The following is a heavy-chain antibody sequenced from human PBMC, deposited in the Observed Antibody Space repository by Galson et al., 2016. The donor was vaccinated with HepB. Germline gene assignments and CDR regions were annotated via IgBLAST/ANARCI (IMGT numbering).Heavy chain of an antibody. Sequence: SLRLSCAASGFTFRTYNMNWVRQAPGKGLEWVSSISSGSSYIYYSDSVKGRFTISRDCSKSTLYLQMHSLRVEDTAVYYCARGSMDVWGQGTTVTVSS. CDR2: ISSGSSYI. CDR3: ARGSMDV. J-gene: IGHJ6*02. V-gene: IGHV3-21*01. CDR1: GFTFRTYN.